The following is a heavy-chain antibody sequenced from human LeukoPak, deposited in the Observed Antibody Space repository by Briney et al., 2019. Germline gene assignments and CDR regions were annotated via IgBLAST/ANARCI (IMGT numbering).Heavy chain of an antibody. CDR1: GFTFSSYG. CDR2: ISYDGSNK. Sequence: GGSLRLSCAASGFTFSSYGMHWVRQAPGKGLEWVAVISYDGSNKYYADSVKGRFTISRDDSKNTLYLQMNSLRAEDTAVYYCAKDSSDYWGQGTLVTVSS. V-gene: IGHV3-30*18. CDR3: AKDSSDY. J-gene: IGHJ4*02.